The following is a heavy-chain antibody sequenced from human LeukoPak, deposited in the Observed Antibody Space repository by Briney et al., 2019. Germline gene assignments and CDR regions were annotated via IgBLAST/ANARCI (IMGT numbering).Heavy chain of an antibody. Sequence: GGSLRLSCAASGFTFSSYAMSWVRQAPGKGLEWVSAISGSGGSTYYADSVRGRFTISRDNSKNTLYLQMNSLRAEDTAVYYCAKDTPSRSPNYYGSGSWNYGMDVWGQGTTVTVSS. V-gene: IGHV3-23*01. CDR2: ISGSGGST. D-gene: IGHD3-10*01. CDR1: GFTFSSYA. J-gene: IGHJ6*02. CDR3: AKDTPSRSPNYYGSGSWNYGMDV.